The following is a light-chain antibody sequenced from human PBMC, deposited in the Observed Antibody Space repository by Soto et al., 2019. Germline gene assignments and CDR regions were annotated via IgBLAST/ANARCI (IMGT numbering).Light chain of an antibody. V-gene: IGKV3-11*01. CDR3: QQRNVWPPVT. CDR1: QSVSSN. J-gene: IGKJ1*01. Sequence: EIVMTQSPSTLSVSPGDRATLSCRASQSVSSNLAWYQQKPGQAPRLLIYDASNRATGIPARFSGSGSGTDFTLTISRLEPEDFAVYYCQQRNVWPPVTFGQGTKVDI. CDR2: DAS.